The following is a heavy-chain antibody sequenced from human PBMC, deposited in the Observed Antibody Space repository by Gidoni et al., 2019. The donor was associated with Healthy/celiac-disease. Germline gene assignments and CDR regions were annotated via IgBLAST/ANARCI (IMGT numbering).Heavy chain of an antibody. CDR1: GFTFGGYW. V-gene: IGHV3-7*03. CDR2: IKQDGSEK. CDR3: ASSTHPNIVKDAFDI. Sequence: EVQLVESGGGLVQPGGSLRLSFAASGFTFGGYWMSWVRQAPGKGLEWVANIKQDGSEKYYVDSVKGRFTISRDNAKNSLYLQMNSLRAEDTAVYYCASSTHPNIVKDAFDIWGQGTMVTVSS. D-gene: IGHD2-15*01. J-gene: IGHJ3*02.